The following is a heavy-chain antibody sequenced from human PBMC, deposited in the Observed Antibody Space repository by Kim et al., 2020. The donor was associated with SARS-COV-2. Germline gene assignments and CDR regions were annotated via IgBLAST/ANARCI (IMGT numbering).Heavy chain of an antibody. J-gene: IGHJ4*02. CDR3: AGDLHPLWGDADTAGVLGY. CDR2: IYYNGNP. CDR1: DGSINSGGFY. V-gene: IGHV4-31*03. D-gene: IGHD3-16*01. Sequence: SETLSLTCNVSDGSINSGGFYWSWVRQHPGKGLEWIGYIYYNGNPYYNPSFKSRVTISVAASKRHFSLKLSSVTAADTAVYYCAGDLHPLWGDADTAGVLGYWGRGILVTVSS.